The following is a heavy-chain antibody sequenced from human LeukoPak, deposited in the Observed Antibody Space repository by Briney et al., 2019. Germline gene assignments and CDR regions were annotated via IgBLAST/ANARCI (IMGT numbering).Heavy chain of an antibody. D-gene: IGHD3-10*01. CDR3: ARGSGTITMVRGVFYGMDV. CDR2: IIPIFGTP. V-gene: IGHV1-69*13. CDR1: GGTFSSYG. J-gene: IGHJ6*02. Sequence: SVKVSCKASGGTFSSYGISWVRQAPGQGLEWMGGIIPIFGTPNYAQKFQGRVTITADESTSTAYMELSSLRSGDTAVYYCARGSGTITMVRGVFYGMDVWGQGTTVTVSS.